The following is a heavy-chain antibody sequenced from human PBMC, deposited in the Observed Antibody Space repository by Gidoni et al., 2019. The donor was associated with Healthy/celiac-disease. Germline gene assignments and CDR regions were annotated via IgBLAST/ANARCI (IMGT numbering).Heavy chain of an antibody. D-gene: IGHD3-22*01. J-gene: IGHJ4*02. Sequence: EVQLVESGGGLVKPGRSLRLSCTASGFTFGDYAMSWFRQAPGKGLEWVGFIRSKAYGGTTEYAASVKGRFTISRDDSKSIAYLQMNSLKTEDTAVYYCTRPTVYDSSGYYQYWGQGTLVTVSS. CDR2: IRSKAYGGTT. V-gene: IGHV3-49*05. CDR1: GFTFGDYA. CDR3: TRPTVYDSSGYYQY.